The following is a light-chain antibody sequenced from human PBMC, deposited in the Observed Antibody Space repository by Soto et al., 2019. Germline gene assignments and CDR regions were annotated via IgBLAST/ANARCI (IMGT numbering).Light chain of an antibody. CDR2: KAS. J-gene: IGKJ1*01. CDR3: QHYNSYSEA. CDR1: QSISSW. Sequence: DTQMTQSPFTLSASVGDRFTITCRASQSISSWLAWYQQKPGKXPKXXIYKASTLKSGVPSRFSGSGSGTEFTITISSLQPDDFETYYCQHYNSYSEAFGQGTKVDIK. V-gene: IGKV1-5*03.